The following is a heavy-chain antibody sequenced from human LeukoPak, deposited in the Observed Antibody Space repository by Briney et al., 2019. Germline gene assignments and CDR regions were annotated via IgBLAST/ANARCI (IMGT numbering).Heavy chain of an antibody. CDR2: INPSGGST. D-gene: IGHD3-9*01. CDR3: ARDRVLRYFDWSLMGDAFDI. V-gene: IGHV1-46*01. J-gene: IGHJ3*02. CDR1: GYTFTSYY. Sequence: ASVKVSCKASGYTFTSYYMHWVRQAPGQGLEWMGIINPSGGSTSYAQKFQGRVTMTRDTSTSTVYMELSSLRSEDTAVYYCARDRVLRYFDWSLMGDAFDIWGQGTMVTVST.